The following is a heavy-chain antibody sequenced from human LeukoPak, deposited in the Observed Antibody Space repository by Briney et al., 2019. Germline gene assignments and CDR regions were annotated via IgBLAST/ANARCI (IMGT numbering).Heavy chain of an antibody. D-gene: IGHD3-10*01. CDR3: ARDPPGSGINFDQ. CDR1: GDSISNTYW. V-gene: IGHV4-4*02. J-gene: IGHJ4*02. CDR2: VSHSGST. Sequence: SETLSLTCAVSGDSISNTYWWTWVRPPPGKGLEWIGEVSHSGSTNYKPSLKGRVTISLDKSNNQFSLKLTSVTAADTAVYYCARDPPGSGINFDQWGQGTLVTVSS.